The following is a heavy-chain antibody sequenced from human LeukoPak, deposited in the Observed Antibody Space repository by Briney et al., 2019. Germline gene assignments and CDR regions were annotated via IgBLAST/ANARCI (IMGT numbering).Heavy chain of an antibody. CDR2: IWYDGSNK. J-gene: IGHJ4*02. CDR1: GFTFRSYA. D-gene: IGHD6-19*01. CDR3: ARDRVAVAGPFDY. Sequence: PGGSLRLSCAASGFTFRSYAMHWVRQAPGKGLEWVAVIWYDGSNKYYADSVKGRFTISRDNSKNTLYLQMNSLRAEDTAVYYCARDRVAVAGPFDYWGQGTLVTVSS. V-gene: IGHV3-30*04.